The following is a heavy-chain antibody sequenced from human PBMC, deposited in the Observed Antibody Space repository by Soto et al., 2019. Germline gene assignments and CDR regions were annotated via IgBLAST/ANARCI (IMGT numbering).Heavy chain of an antibody. J-gene: IGHJ3*01. Sequence: EGQLLQSGGGLVQPGESLRVSCAASGFTFSSSGMSWVRQAPGKGLEWVSSISVGGDDRYYADSVKGRFTISRDNSKNTLDLQMNSLTAEDTAVDDGANHGGFDLWGQGTRVAGSS. V-gene: IGHV3-23*01. CDR1: GFTFSSSG. CDR2: ISVGGDDR. D-gene: IGHD3-10*01. CDR3: ANHGGFDL.